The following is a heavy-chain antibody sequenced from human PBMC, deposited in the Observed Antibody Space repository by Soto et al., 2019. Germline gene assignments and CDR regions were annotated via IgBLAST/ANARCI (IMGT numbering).Heavy chain of an antibody. Sequence: GGSLRLSCAASGFTVSSNYMSWVRQAPGKGLEWVSVIYSGGSTYYADSVKGRFTVSRDNSKNTLYLQMNSLRAEDTAVYYCARDSRDSSGWYYYYGMDVWGQGTTVTVSS. J-gene: IGHJ6*02. CDR1: GFTVSSNY. D-gene: IGHD6-19*01. CDR2: IYSGGST. V-gene: IGHV3-53*01. CDR3: ARDSRDSSGWYYYYGMDV.